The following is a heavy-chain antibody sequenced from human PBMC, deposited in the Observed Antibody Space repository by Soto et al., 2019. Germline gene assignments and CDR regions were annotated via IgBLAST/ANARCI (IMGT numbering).Heavy chain of an antibody. CDR1: AFTVSSNY. Sequence: EVQVVESGGGLIQPGGSLRLSCAASAFTVSSNYMSWVRQAPGKGLEWVSVIFRGGNTYYADSVKGRFTISRDNSQNTLYLQMNSLRAEDTAVYYCARGCGGDCFRAFDIWGQGTLVTVSS. D-gene: IGHD2-21*02. V-gene: IGHV3-53*01. J-gene: IGHJ3*02. CDR2: IFRGGNT. CDR3: ARGCGGDCFRAFDI.